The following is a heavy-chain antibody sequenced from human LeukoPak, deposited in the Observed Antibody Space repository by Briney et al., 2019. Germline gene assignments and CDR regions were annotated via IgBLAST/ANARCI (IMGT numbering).Heavy chain of an antibody. CDR1: GYTFTTYY. CDR3: ARDRAPPRGGYPYGSYAFDI. CDR2: INPSGGST. Sequence: ASVKVSCKASGYTFTTYYMHWVRQAPGQGLEWMGIINPSGGSTTYAQNLQGRITMTRDTSTSTVNMELSSLRSEDTAVYYCARDRAPPRGGYPYGSYAFDIWGQGTMVTVSS. J-gene: IGHJ3*02. V-gene: IGHV1-46*01. D-gene: IGHD1-26*01.